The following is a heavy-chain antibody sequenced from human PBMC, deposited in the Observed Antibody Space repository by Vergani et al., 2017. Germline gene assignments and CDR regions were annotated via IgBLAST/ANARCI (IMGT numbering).Heavy chain of an antibody. J-gene: IGHJ4*02. V-gene: IGHV3-23*01. CDR2: ISGSGGSP. D-gene: IGHD3-22*01. CDR1: GFTFSSYA. Sequence: EVQLLESGGGLVQPGGSLRLSCAASGFTFSSYAMSWVRQAPGKGLEWFSPISGSGGSPYYADSVKGRFTISRDNSKNTLYLQMNSLRAGDTAVYYCAKVLHYYDSSGYYYVGGGDYWGQGTLVTVSS. CDR3: AKVLHYYDSSGYYYVGGGDY.